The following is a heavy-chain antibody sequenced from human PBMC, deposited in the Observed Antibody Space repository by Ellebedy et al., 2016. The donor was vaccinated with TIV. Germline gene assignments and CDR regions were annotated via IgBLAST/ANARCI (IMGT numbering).Heavy chain of an antibody. CDR3: ARGRVGCSSTSCYKKVREYYYYYYMDV. CDR2: MNPNSGNT. CDR1: GYTFTSYD. V-gene: IGHV1-8*01. D-gene: IGHD2-2*02. Sequence: ASVKVSXXASGYTFTSYDINWVRQATGQGLEWMGWMNPNSGNTGYAQKFQGRVTMTRNISISTAYMELSSLRSEDTAVYYCARGRVGCSSTSCYKKVREYYYYYYMDVWGKGTTVTVSS. J-gene: IGHJ6*03.